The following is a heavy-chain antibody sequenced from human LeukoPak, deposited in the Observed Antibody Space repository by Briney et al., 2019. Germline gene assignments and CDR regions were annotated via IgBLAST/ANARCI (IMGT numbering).Heavy chain of an antibody. Sequence: PGGSLRLSCAASGFTFSDYYMSWIRQAPGKGLEWVSYISSSGSTIYYADSVKGRFTISRDNAKNSLYLQMNSLRAEDTAVYYCASTPTAYRAFDIWGQGTMVTVSP. CDR2: ISSSGSTI. J-gene: IGHJ3*02. CDR3: ASTPTAYRAFDI. D-gene: IGHD2-21*01. V-gene: IGHV3-11*01. CDR1: GFTFSDYY.